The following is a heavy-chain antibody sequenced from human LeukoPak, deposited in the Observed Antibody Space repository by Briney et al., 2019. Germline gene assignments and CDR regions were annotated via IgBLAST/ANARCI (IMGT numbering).Heavy chain of an antibody. Sequence: GGSLRLSCAASGFALSSHWMTWVRQVPGRGPEWEANVNRDGSETYYLDSVKGRFTISKDNAKNSLYLQMNSLRAEDTALYHCARNNGMDVWGQGTTVIVSS. J-gene: IGHJ6*02. CDR3: ARNNGMDV. CDR1: GFALSSHW. CDR2: VNRDGSET. V-gene: IGHV3-7*03.